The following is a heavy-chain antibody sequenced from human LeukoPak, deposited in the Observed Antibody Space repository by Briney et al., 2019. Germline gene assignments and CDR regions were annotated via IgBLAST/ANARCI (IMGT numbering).Heavy chain of an antibody. J-gene: IGHJ6*04. CDR3: ARDGVYGMDV. Sequence: GGSLRLSCAASGFTFSSYAMHWVRQAPGKGLEWVAVISYDGSNKYYADSVKGRFTISRDNSKNTLYLQVNSLRAEDTAVYYCARDGVYGMDVWGKGTTVTVSS. D-gene: IGHD3-16*01. CDR1: GFTFSSYA. CDR2: ISYDGSNK. V-gene: IGHV3-30*04.